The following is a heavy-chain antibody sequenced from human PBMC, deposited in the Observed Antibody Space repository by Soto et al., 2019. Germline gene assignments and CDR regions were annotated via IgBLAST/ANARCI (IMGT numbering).Heavy chain of an antibody. J-gene: IGHJ6*02. CDR1: GFTFSSYA. D-gene: IGHD5-12*01. V-gene: IGHV3-23*01. CDR3: AKDHYLRGYSGYGRGGMDV. CDR2: ISGSGGST. Sequence: GGSLRLSCAASGFTFSSYAMSWVRQAPGKGLEWVSAISGSGGSTYYADSVKGRFTISRDNSKNTLYLQMNSLRAEDTAVYYCAKDHYLRGYSGYGRGGMDVWGQGTTVTVSS.